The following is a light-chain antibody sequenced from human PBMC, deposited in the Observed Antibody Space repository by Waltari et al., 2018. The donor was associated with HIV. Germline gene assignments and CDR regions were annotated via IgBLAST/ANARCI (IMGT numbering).Light chain of an antibody. CDR1: HGALRPYNY. Sequence: QSALTPSPYASGSPGKSVNLASTGAHGALRPYNYVSWYQQHSDRPPKLIIFEVTKRPSGVPDRFSGSKSGNTASLFVSGLQPEDEATYFCSSFAGTHKLFGGGTKLTVL. V-gene: IGLV2-8*01. CDR2: EVT. J-gene: IGLJ2*01. CDR3: SSFAGTHKL.